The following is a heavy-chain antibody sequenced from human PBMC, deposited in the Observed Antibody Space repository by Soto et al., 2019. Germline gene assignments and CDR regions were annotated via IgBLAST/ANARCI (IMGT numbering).Heavy chain of an antibody. Sequence: PGGSLGLSCAASGFTFSSYAMSWVRQAPGKGLEWVSAISGSGGSTYYADSVKGRFTISRDNSKNTLYLQMNSLRAEDTAVYYCAKDDRYYYDSSGYYYVEDAFDIWGQGTMVTVSS. J-gene: IGHJ3*02. CDR3: AKDDRYYYDSSGYYYVEDAFDI. CDR1: GFTFSSYA. V-gene: IGHV3-23*01. D-gene: IGHD3-22*01. CDR2: ISGSGGST.